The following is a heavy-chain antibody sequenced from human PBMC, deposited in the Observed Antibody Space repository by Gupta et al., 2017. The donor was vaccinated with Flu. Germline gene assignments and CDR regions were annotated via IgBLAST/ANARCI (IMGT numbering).Heavy chain of an antibody. D-gene: IGHD3-10*01. J-gene: IGHJ6*02. Sequence: QVQLPESGPGLLTPSETLSVTCSVSGCSINNYYWAWIRQPPGKRLELIANINSRGGTNYNHSLEGRVTISVDTSKNKSSLKLSSVTAADTAVYYCARGGELVHRTAFYYGMDVWGQGTTVTVSS. V-gene: IGHV4-59*01. CDR2: INSRGGT. CDR3: ARGGELVHRTAFYYGMDV. CDR1: GCSINNYY.